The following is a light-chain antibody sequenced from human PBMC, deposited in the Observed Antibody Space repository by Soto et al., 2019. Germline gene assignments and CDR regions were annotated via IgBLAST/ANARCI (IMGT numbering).Light chain of an antibody. CDR2: EVS. CDR3: CSDAGSSTFV. CDR1: SSDVGSYNL. J-gene: IGLJ2*01. V-gene: IGLV2-23*02. Sequence: QSALTQPASVSGSPGQSITISCTGTSSDVGSYNLVSWYQQHPGKAPKLMIYEVSKRPSGVSNRFSGSKSGNTASLTISGLQAEDEADYYCCSDAGSSTFVFGGGTKVTVL.